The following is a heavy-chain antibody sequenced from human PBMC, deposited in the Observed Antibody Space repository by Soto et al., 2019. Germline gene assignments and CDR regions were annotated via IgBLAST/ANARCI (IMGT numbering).Heavy chain of an antibody. Sequence: GGSLRLSCAASGFTFDDYAMHWVRQAPGKGLEWVSGISWNSGSIGYADSVKGRFTISRDNAKNSLYLQMNSLRAEDTALYYCAKDTVYGSIRGAFDIWGQGTMVTVSS. CDR2: ISWNSGSI. D-gene: IGHD3-10*01. CDR3: AKDTVYGSIRGAFDI. J-gene: IGHJ3*02. CDR1: GFTFDDYA. V-gene: IGHV3-9*01.